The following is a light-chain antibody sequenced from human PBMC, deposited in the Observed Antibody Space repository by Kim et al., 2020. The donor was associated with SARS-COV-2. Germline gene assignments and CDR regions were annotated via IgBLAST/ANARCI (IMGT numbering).Light chain of an antibody. CDR1: QSVLYSSNNQNY. V-gene: IGKV4-1*01. J-gene: IGKJ2*01. Sequence: ATITCKSSQSVLYSSNNQNYLAWYQQKPGQPPKLLIYWASTRQYGVPDRFSGSGSGTDFTLAISSLQAEDVAVYYCQQYYTTPYTFGQGTKLEI. CDR2: WAS. CDR3: QQYYTTPYT.